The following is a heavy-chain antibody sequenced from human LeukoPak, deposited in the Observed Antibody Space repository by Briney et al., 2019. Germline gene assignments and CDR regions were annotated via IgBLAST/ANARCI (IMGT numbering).Heavy chain of an antibody. CDR2: TGKDGSGN. D-gene: IGHD3-16*01. Sequence: GGSLRHSCAASGCSLSRYWMSWVRQAPGQGLERVANTGKDGSGNHYADSVKGRFTISRDNAKNSLYLQMNSLRADDTAVYYCARDLVYYATDYWGQGTLVTVSS. J-gene: IGHJ4*02. CDR3: ARDLVYYATDY. V-gene: IGHV3-7*01. CDR1: GCSLSRYW.